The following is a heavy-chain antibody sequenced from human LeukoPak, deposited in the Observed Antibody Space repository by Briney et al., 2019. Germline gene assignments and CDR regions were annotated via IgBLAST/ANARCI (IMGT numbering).Heavy chain of an antibody. D-gene: IGHD3-9*01. J-gene: IGHJ3*02. CDR1: GGSFSSYY. CDR3: ARDRERYFDWLLNLDAFDI. Sequence: SETLSLTCAVYGGSFSSYYWSWIRQPAGKGLEWIGRIYTSGSTNYNPSLKSRVTMSVDTSKNQFSLKLSSVTAADTAVYYCARDRERYFDWLLNLDAFDIWGQGTMVTVSS. CDR2: IYTSGST. V-gene: IGHV4-4*07.